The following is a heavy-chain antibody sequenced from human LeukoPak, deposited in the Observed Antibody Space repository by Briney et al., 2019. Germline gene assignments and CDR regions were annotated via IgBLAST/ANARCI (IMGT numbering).Heavy chain of an antibody. D-gene: IGHD6-19*01. J-gene: IGHJ4*02. Sequence: GGFLRLSCAASGFTFNRNAISWVRQAPGKGLEWVSTIGGSGDKTFYADSVKGWFTISRDNSKNMVHLQMNSLTGEDTALYYCVRRGDASSGWGDHDFWGQGALVTVSS. CDR3: VRRGDASSGWGDHDF. CDR2: IGGSGDKT. CDR1: GFTFNRNA. V-gene: IGHV3-23*01.